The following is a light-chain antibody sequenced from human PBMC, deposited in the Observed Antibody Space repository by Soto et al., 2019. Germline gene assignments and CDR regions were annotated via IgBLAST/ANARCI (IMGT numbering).Light chain of an antibody. CDR2: KAS. Sequence: IQMTHSPSTLSASVGYRVTITFRASQSISSWLAWYQQKPGKAPKLLIYKASSLESGVPSRFSGSGSGTEFTLTISSLQPDDSATYYCQQYSSLYTFGQGTKVDIK. CDR1: QSISSW. CDR3: QQYSSLYT. V-gene: IGKV1-5*03. J-gene: IGKJ2*01.